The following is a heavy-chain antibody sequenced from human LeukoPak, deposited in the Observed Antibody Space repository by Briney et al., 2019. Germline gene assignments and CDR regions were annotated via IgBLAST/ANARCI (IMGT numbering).Heavy chain of an antibody. Sequence: SETLSLTCTVSGGSIGSSPYYWGWIRQPPGKGLEWIGNIYYSGTTYYNPSLKSRVTISVDTSKNQFSLKLSSVTAADTAVYYCARERREQLLPPYTRSVTYFDYWGQGTLVTVSS. J-gene: IGHJ4*02. D-gene: IGHD2-2*01. CDR2: IYYSGTT. V-gene: IGHV4-39*07. CDR1: GGSIGSSPYY. CDR3: ARERREQLLPPYTRSVTYFDY.